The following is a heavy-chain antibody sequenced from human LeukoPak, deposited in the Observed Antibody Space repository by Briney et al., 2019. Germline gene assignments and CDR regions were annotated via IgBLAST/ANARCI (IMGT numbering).Heavy chain of an antibody. D-gene: IGHD4-17*01. J-gene: IGHJ4*02. Sequence: PSETLSLTCTVSGGSVSSGTYYWTWIRQPPGKGLEWIGYLYYGGTTHYNPSLKSRLAMSVDTSKNQFSLKLTSVSAADTAVYYCANGYGPRFDYWGQGTLVTVSS. CDR1: GGSVSSGTYY. V-gene: IGHV4-61*01. CDR3: ANGYGPRFDY. CDR2: LYYGGTT.